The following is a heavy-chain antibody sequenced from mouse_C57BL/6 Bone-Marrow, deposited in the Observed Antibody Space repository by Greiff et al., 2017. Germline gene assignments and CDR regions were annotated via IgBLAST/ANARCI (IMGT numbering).Heavy chain of an antibody. CDR1: GFTFRDAW. V-gene: IGHV6-6*01. D-gene: IGHD1-1*01. J-gene: IGHJ2*01. CDR2: IRNKANNHAT. Sequence: EVKLQESGGGLVLPGGSMKLSCDASGFTFRDAWMDWVSQSPETGLEWVAEIRNKANNHATYYAESVKGRFTISRDDSKSSVYLQMNSVRAEDTGIYYCTRYYGSSTGKDYFASWGQGTTLTVSS. CDR3: TRYYGSSTGKDYFAS.